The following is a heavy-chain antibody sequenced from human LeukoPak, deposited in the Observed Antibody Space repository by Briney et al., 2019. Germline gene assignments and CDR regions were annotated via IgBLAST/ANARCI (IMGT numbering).Heavy chain of an antibody. D-gene: IGHD3-10*01. J-gene: IGHJ5*02. CDR2: ISGDGTAR. V-gene: IGHV3-74*01. CDR1: GFTSSSYW. CDR3: VRGRGSYGWFDP. Sequence: GGSLRLSCAASGFTSSSYWMHWVRHVPGEGLVWVSRISGDGTARNYADSVKGRFTISRDDAKNTVDLQMNSLRGEDTAVYYCVRGRGSYGWFDPWGQGTLVTVSS.